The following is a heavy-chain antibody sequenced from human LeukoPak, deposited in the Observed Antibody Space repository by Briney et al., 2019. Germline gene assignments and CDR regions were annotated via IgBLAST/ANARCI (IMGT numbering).Heavy chain of an antibody. D-gene: IGHD1-26*01. Sequence: GGSLRLSRAASGFTFSSYSMNWVRQAPGKGLEWVSSISSSSSYIYYADSVKGRFTISRDNAKNSLYLQMNSLRAEDTAVYYCATPRGGATTPRFDYWGQGTLVTVSS. CDR2: ISSSSSYI. CDR3: ATPRGGATTPRFDY. CDR1: GFTFSSYS. J-gene: IGHJ4*02. V-gene: IGHV3-21*01.